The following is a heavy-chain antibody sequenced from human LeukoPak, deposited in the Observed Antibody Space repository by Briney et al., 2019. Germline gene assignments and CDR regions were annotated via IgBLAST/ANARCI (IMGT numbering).Heavy chain of an antibody. V-gene: IGHV1-18*01. Sequence: ASVNVSCKASGHTLSSYGISWVRQAPGQGLEWIGWISVYNGNTKYAQKFQGRVTLTTDTSTNTAYMELRSLRSEDTAVYYCARERTTVVAPGAFDIWGQGTMVTVSS. D-gene: IGHD4-23*01. CDR3: ARERTTVVAPGAFDI. CDR2: ISVYNGNT. J-gene: IGHJ3*02. CDR1: GHTLSSYG.